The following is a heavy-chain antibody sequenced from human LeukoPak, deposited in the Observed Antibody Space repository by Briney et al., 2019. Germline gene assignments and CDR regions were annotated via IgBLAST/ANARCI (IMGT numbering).Heavy chain of an antibody. CDR1: GFTFSSYW. Sequence: GSLRLSCAASGFTFSSYWMHWVRQAPGKGLVWVSRINSDGSSTSYADSVKGRFTISRDNAKNTLYLQMNSLRAEDTAVYYCAKDYDILTGHIGGAFDIWGQGTMVTVSS. J-gene: IGHJ3*02. V-gene: IGHV3-74*01. CDR3: AKDYDILTGHIGGAFDI. CDR2: INSDGSST. D-gene: IGHD3-9*01.